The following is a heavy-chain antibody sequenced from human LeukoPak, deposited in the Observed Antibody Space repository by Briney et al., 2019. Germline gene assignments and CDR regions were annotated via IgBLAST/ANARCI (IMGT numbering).Heavy chain of an antibody. CDR1: GYSFTSCW. CDR2: IDPSDSYA. V-gene: IGHV5-10-1*01. Sequence: GESLKISCKGSGYSFTSCWISWVRQMPGKGLEWMGRIDPSDSYANYSPSFQGHVTISADKSISTAYLQWSSLKASDTAMYYCARQGYSSSSTLDYWGQGTLVAVSS. J-gene: IGHJ4*02. CDR3: ARQGYSSSSTLDY. D-gene: IGHD6-13*01.